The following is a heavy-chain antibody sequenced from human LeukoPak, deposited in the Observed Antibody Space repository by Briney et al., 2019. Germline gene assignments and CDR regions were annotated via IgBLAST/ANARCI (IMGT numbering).Heavy chain of an antibody. V-gene: IGHV4-34*01. CDR2: INHSGST. CDR1: GGSFSGYY. J-gene: IGHJ5*02. D-gene: IGHD1-20*01. Sequence: SETLSLTCAVYGGSFSGYYWSWIRQPPGKGLEWIGEINHSGSTNYNPSLKSRVTISVDTSKNQFSLKLSSVTAADTAVYYCARDYNWNQGWFDPWGQGTLVTVSS. CDR3: ARDYNWNQGWFDP.